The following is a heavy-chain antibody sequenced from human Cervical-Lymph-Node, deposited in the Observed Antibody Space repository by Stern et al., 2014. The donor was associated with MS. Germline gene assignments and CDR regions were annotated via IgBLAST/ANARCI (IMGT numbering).Heavy chain of an antibody. CDR2: IYPGDSDA. CDR1: GYKFSSYW. D-gene: IGHD2-15*01. V-gene: IGHV5-51*01. J-gene: IGHJ6*02. Sequence: VQLVESGAEVQKPGESVKISCQGSGYKFSSYWIAWVRQMPGKGLEWVGIIYPGDSDAKYGQSLQGQGPLSVDKCITNAYMQGSSLKASDTGTFYCAILGVVASTHSGMDVWGQGTTGTVSS. CDR3: AILGVVASTHSGMDV.